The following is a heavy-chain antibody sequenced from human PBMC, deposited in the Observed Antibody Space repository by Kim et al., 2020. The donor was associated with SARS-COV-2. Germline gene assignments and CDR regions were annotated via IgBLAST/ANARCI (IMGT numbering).Heavy chain of an antibody. J-gene: IGHJ4*03. Sequence: ASVKVSCKASGYTFNTYYIYWVRQAPGQGLEWMGRINPNSGATDYAQKFQGRVTMTRDTSITTAYLDLTSLPSDDTAVYYCHSTSSSHQSKRGCYLDYWGEGTPVIVSS. CDR2: INPNSGAT. CDR1: GYTFNTYY. CDR3: HSTSSSHQSKRGCYLDY. D-gene: IGHD6-6*01. V-gene: IGHV1-2*06.